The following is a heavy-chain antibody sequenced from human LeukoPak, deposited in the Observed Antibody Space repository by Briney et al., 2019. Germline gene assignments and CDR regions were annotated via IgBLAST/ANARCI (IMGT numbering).Heavy chain of an antibody. CDR3: AKSDSGNYYDRFDY. J-gene: IGHJ4*02. V-gene: IGHV3-23*01. CDR2: ISGGGGST. CDR1: GFTFSGYA. D-gene: IGHD3-10*01. Sequence: QPGGSLRLSCAASGFTFSGYAMSWVRQAPGKGLEWVSVISGGGGSTYYADSVKGRFTISSDSSKNTLYLQMNSLRAEDTAVYYCAKSDSGNYYDRFDYWGQGTLITVSS.